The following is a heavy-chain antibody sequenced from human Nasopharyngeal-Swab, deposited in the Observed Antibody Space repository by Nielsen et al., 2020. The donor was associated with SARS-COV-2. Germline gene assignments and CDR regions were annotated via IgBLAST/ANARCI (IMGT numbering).Heavy chain of an antibody. CDR3: ARDGSMVRGVMMSDWFGP. CDR1: GFTFSSYA. Sequence: GESLKISCAASGFTFSSYAMSWVRQAPGKGLEWVSAISGSGGSTYYADSVKGRFTISRDNSKNTLYLQMNSLRAEDTAVYYCARDGSMVRGVMMSDWFGPWGQGTLVTVSS. V-gene: IGHV3-23*01. D-gene: IGHD3-10*01. CDR2: ISGSGGST. J-gene: IGHJ5*02.